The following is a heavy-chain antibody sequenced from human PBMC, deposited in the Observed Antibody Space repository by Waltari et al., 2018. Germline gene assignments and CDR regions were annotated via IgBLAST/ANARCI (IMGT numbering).Heavy chain of an antibody. CDR3: AKRPGLQDDY. CDR2: ISGSGGST. CDR1: GFTFSSYA. V-gene: IGHV3-23*01. J-gene: IGHJ4*02. Sequence: EMQLLESGGGLVKPGGSLRLSCADSGFTFSSYAMSWVRQAPGKGLEWVSAISGSGGSTYYADSVKGRFTISRDNSKNTLYLQMNSLRAEDTAVYYCAKRPGLQDDYWGQGTLVTVSS. D-gene: IGHD2-21*01.